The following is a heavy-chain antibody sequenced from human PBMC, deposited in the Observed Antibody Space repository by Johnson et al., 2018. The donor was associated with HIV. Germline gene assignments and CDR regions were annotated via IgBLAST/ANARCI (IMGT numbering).Heavy chain of an antibody. Sequence: QVYLVESGGGVVQPGGSLRLSCAASGFTFSSYGMHWVRQAPGKGLEWVAFIRSDGSNKYYADSVKGRFTISRDNSKNTLYLQMNSLRAEDTAVYYCAKVVGSGASGDAFDIWGQGTMVTVSS. CDR1: GFTFSSYG. CDR3: AKVVGSGASGDAFDI. J-gene: IGHJ3*02. D-gene: IGHD1-26*01. CDR2: IRSDGSNK. V-gene: IGHV3-30*02.